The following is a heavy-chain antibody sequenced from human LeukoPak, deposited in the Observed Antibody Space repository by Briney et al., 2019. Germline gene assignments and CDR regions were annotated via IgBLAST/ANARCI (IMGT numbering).Heavy chain of an antibody. J-gene: IGHJ4*02. Sequence: PGGSLTLSCTASGFTFSTYWMSWVRQAPGKGLEWVANTREDGSEKYYVDSVKGRFTISRDNAKNSLYLQMNSLRAEDTAVYYCARELAGHYYGSGSSFDYWGQGTLVTVSS. D-gene: IGHD3-10*01. CDR2: TREDGSEK. V-gene: IGHV3-7*01. CDR1: GFTFSTYW. CDR3: ARELAGHYYGSGSSFDY.